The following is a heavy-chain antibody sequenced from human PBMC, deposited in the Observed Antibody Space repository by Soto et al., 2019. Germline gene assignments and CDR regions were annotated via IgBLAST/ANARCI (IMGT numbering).Heavy chain of an antibody. V-gene: IGHV3-33*01. J-gene: IGHJ4*02. CDR3: ARDLGAFNYGSAYFDY. CDR2: IWYDGSNQ. CDR1: GFTLSTYC. Sequence: PGGSLRLSCAPSGFTLSTYCMHWVRQAPGKGLEWVAVIWYDGSNQYYADSVKGRFTISRDNSKNVLYLQMNSLRAEDTAVYYCARDLGAFNYGSAYFDYWGQGTPVTVSS. D-gene: IGHD3-10*01.